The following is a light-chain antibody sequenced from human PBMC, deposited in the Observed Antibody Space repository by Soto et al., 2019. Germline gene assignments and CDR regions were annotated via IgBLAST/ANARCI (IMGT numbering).Light chain of an antibody. V-gene: IGLV1-40*01. CDR2: NDN. J-gene: IGLJ1*01. CDR3: QSYDNSLNGPV. CDR1: SSNIGAGYD. Sequence: QSVLTQPPSVSGAPGQRVSISCTGSSSNIGAGYDAHWYQQLPGKVPRLLIYNDNNRPSGVPDRFSGSKSGTSASLAITGIQPEDEANYYCQSYDNSLNGPVFGPATKVTVL.